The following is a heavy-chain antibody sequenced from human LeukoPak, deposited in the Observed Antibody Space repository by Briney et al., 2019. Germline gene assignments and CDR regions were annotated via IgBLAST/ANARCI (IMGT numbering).Heavy chain of an antibody. CDR1: GFTFDDYA. CDR3: ARDSNNPRSHTVTQFSPLPYGMDV. V-gene: IGHV3-9*01. D-gene: IGHD4-17*01. Sequence: RSLRLSCAASGFTFDDYAMHRVRQAPGKGLEWVSGISWNSGSIGYADSVKGRFTISRDNAKNSLYLQMNSLRAEDTALYYCARDSNNPRSHTVTQFSPLPYGMDVWGQGTTVTVSS. CDR2: ISWNSGSI. J-gene: IGHJ6*02.